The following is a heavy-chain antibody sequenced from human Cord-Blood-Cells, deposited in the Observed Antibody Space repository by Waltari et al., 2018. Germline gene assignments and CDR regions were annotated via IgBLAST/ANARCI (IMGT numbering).Heavy chain of an antibody. CDR1: GGSFSGYY. V-gene: IGHV4-34*01. J-gene: IGHJ5*02. CDR3: ARGFCSGGSCYKHNWFDP. D-gene: IGHD2-15*01. CDR2: INHSGST. Sequence: QVQLQQWGAGLLKPSETLSLTCAVYGGSFSGYYWSWIRQPPGQGLEWIGEINHSGSTNSNPSLKSRVTISVDTSKNQFSLKLSSVTAADTAVYYCARGFCSGGSCYKHNWFDPWGQGTLVTVSS.